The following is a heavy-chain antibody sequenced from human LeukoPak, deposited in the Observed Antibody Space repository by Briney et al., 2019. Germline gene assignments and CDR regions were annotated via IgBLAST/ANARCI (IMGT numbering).Heavy chain of an antibody. CDR2: INQDGSAK. Sequence: GGSLRLSCAASGFTLSSHWMTWVRQAPGKGLEWVANINQDGSAKYFVGSVVGRFTISRDNAKNSMYLQMNSLRAEDTAVYYCARWEIRGTAHQLDYWGQGTLVTVSS. CDR1: GFTLSSHW. V-gene: IGHV3-7*01. J-gene: IGHJ4*02. CDR3: ARWEIRGTAHQLDY. D-gene: IGHD1-7*01.